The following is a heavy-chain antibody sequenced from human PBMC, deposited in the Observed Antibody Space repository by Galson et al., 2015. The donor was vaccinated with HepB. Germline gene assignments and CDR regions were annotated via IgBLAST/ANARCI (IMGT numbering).Heavy chain of an antibody. CDR3: AICTVYDVLTGVYYQALDV. J-gene: IGHJ6*02. Sequence: SVKVSCKASGYTFTTYAMIWVRQAPGQGLEWMGWINTNTGNPTYAQGFTGRFVFSLDTSVSSAYLHINSLKPEDTAVYYCAICTVYDVLTGVYYQALDVWGQGTTVTVSS. V-gene: IGHV7-4-1*02. CDR1: GYTFTTYA. D-gene: IGHD3-9*01. CDR2: INTNTGNP.